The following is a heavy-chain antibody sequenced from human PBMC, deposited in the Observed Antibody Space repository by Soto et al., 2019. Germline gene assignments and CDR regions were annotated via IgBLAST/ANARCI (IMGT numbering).Heavy chain of an antibody. CDR1: GGSISGSY. Sequence: SETLSLTCTVSGGSISGSYWSWTRQSPGKGLEWLGYVYYTGSTNYSPSLRSRVSISVDTSKNEFSLRLSSVTAADTAVYFCARSVAVPGAHIDYWGQGTQVTVSS. D-gene: IGHD6-19*01. J-gene: IGHJ4*02. CDR2: VYYTGST. CDR3: ARSVAVPGAHIDY. V-gene: IGHV4-59*01.